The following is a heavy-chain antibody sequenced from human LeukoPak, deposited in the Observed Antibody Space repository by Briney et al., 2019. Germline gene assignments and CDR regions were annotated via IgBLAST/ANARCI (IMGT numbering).Heavy chain of an antibody. V-gene: IGHV1-69*13. Sequence: GASVKVSCKAPGGTFNSYAITWVRQAPGQGLEWMGGIIPIFGTANYAQKFQGRVTITADGSTSTAYMELSSLRSEDTAVYYCVGGAPNWGFDFWGQGTLVIVSS. J-gene: IGHJ4*02. CDR2: IIPIFGTA. CDR3: VGGAPNWGFDF. CDR1: GGTFNSYA. D-gene: IGHD7-27*01.